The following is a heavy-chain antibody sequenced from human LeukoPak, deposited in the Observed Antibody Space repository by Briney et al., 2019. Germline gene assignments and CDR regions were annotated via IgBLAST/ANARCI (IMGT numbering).Heavy chain of an antibody. CDR1: GYTFIDYF. V-gene: IGHV1-2*02. CDR2: INPKSGGA. D-gene: IGHD3-9*01. CDR3: ARALRTDILTTDY. J-gene: IGHJ4*02. Sequence: ASVKVSCKASGYTFIDYFVHWVRQAPGQGLEWMGWINPKSGGANYAQNFQGRVSMTRDTSTSAAYLEVSGLRSDDTAVYYCARALRTDILTTDYWGQGTLVTVSS.